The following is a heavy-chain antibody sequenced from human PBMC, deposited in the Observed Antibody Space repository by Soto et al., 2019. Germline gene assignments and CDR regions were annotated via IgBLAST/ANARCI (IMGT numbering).Heavy chain of an antibody. V-gene: IGHV4-31*03. Sequence: QVQLQESGPGLVKPSQTLSLTCTVSGGSISSGGYYWSWIRQHPGKGLEWIGYIYYSGSAYYNPSLKSRVTISVDTSKTQCSLDLSSVTAADTAVYYCARAAARNYYDRRGAVDYWGQGTLVTVSS. CDR1: GGSISSGGYY. CDR3: ARAAARNYYDRRGAVDY. D-gene: IGHD3-22*01. CDR2: IYYSGSA. J-gene: IGHJ4*02.